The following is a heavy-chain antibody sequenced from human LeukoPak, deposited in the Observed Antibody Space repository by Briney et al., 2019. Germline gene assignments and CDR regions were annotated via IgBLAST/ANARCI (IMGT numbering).Heavy chain of an antibody. CDR1: GGTFTSYG. D-gene: IGHD3-16*01. CDR2: IIPMFGTT. Sequence: ASVKVSCKASGGTFTSYGISWVRQAPGQGLEWMGGIIPMFGTTKYAQKFQGRVTITADQSTRTAYMEMSSLRSEDTALYYCSTVGSNASDPYDYWGQGTLVTVSS. CDR3: STVGSNASDPYDY. V-gene: IGHV1-69*13. J-gene: IGHJ4*02.